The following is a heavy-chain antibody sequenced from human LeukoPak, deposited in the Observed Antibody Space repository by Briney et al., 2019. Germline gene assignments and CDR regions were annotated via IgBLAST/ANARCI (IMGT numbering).Heavy chain of an antibody. CDR1: GYTFSNYG. Sequence: PGGSLRLSCAASGYTFSNYGMHWVRQAPGKGLEWVAYTSSDERDITYLDSVKGRFTISRDNSKSRLYLQMSGLTPDDTAVYYCAKDGSWSCTDWGQGTLATVSS. J-gene: IGHJ4*02. V-gene: IGHV3-30*02. CDR2: TSSDERDI. D-gene: IGHD2-8*02. CDR3: AKDGSWSCTD.